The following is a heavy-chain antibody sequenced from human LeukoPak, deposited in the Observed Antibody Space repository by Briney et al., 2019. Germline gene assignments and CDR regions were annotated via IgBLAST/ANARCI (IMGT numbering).Heavy chain of an antibody. CDR3: ARDRSMADAFDI. V-gene: IGHV3-21*01. CDR1: GFTFSSYS. CDR2: ISSSSSYI. J-gene: IGHJ3*02. D-gene: IGHD5-24*01. Sequence: GGSLRLCCAASGFTFSSYSMNWVRQAAGKGLEWVSSISSSSSYIYYADSVKGRFTISRDNAKNSLYLQMNSLRAEDTAVYYCARDRSMADAFDIWGQGTMVTVSS.